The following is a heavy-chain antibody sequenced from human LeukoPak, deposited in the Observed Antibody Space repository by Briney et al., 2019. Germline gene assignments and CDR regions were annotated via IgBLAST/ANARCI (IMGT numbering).Heavy chain of an antibody. CDR2: IFSTGNT. CDR1: GFTTSANY. J-gene: IGHJ4*02. V-gene: IGHV3-66*01. CDR3: ASVFWNGH. Sequence: GRSLRLSCAASGFTTSANYMNWVRQAPGKGLEWVSIIFSTGNTYYADSVQGRFTISRDNSKNTLYLQMDSLRAEDTAVYYCASVFWNGHWGQGTLVTVSS. D-gene: IGHD3-3*01.